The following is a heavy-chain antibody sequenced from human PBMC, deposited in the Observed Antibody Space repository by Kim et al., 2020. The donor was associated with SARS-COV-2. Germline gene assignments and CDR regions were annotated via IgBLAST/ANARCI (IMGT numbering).Heavy chain of an antibody. D-gene: IGHD4-17*01. J-gene: IGHJ4*02. V-gene: IGHV3-64*01. CDR3: ARSRTTVTSPTDY. Sequence: YANSVKGRFTTSRDNSQNTLYRQMGSLRAEDMAVYYCARSRTTVTSPTDYWGQGTLVTVSS.